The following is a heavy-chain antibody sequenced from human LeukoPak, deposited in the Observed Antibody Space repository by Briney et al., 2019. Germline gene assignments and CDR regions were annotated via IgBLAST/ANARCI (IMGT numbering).Heavy chain of an antibody. V-gene: IGHV3-21*04. Sequence: GGSLRLSCAASGFTFSSYSMNWVRQAPGKGLEWVSSISSSSSYIYYADSVKGRFTISRDNAKNSLYLQMNSLKAEDTAVYYCAKDNGGGGFDYWGQGTLVTVSS. CDR3: AKDNGGGGFDY. CDR2: ISSSSSYI. J-gene: IGHJ4*02. CDR1: GFTFSSYS. D-gene: IGHD3-16*01.